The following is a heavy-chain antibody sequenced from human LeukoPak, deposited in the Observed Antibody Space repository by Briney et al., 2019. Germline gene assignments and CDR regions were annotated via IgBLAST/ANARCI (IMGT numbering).Heavy chain of an antibody. D-gene: IGHD3-22*01. CDR3: ARDRRVYYYDSSGHTRNMDV. CDR1: GFTFSNSA. Sequence: ASVKVSCKTSGFTFSNSAMQWVRQARGQRLEWIGWIIVGSGRTHYAQNLQERITITRDMSTNTAYMELSSLRSDDTAVYYCARDRRVYYYDSSGHTRNMDVWGKGTTVTVSS. CDR2: IIVGSGRT. V-gene: IGHV1-58*02. J-gene: IGHJ6*03.